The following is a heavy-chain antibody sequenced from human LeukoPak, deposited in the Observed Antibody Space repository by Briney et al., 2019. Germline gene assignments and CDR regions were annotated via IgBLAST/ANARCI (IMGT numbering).Heavy chain of an antibody. V-gene: IGHV3-15*07. CDR3: TTDRKQQLVRDPWYYFDY. J-gene: IGHJ4*02. D-gene: IGHD6-13*01. Sequence: GGSLRLSCAASGFTFSNAWMNWVRQAPGKGLEWVGRIKSKTDGGTTDYAAPVKGRFTISGDDSKNTLYLQMNSLKTEDTAVYYCTTDRKQQLVRDPWYYFDYWGQGTLVTVSS. CDR2: IKSKTDGGTT. CDR1: GFTFSNAW.